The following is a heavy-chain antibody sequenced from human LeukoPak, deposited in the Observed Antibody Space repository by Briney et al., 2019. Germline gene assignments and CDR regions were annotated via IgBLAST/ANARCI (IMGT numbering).Heavy chain of an antibody. V-gene: IGHV3-23*01. CDR3: AKVPRFGNHYYFDY. D-gene: IGHD3-10*01. CDR1: GFTFSSYA. J-gene: IGHJ4*02. Sequence: GGSLRLSCAASGFTFSSYAMSWVRQAPGKGLEWVSTISGSGGSTYYADSVKGRFTISRDNSKNTLYLQMNSLRAEDTAVYYCAKVPRFGNHYYFDYWGQGTLVTVSS. CDR2: ISGSGGST.